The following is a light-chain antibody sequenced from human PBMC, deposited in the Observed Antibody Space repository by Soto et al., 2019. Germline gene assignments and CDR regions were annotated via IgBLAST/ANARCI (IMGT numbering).Light chain of an antibody. CDR1: QSVNSNY. CDR3: QHYDGSPRT. Sequence: ETVLTQSPGTVSLSPGERATLSCRTSQSVNSNYLAWYQQKPGQAPRLLIYGVFNRATGIPDRFSGSGSGTDFTLTINGLEPEDSAVYDCQHYDGSPRTFGQGPKLEIK. J-gene: IGKJ2*01. V-gene: IGKV3-20*01. CDR2: GVF.